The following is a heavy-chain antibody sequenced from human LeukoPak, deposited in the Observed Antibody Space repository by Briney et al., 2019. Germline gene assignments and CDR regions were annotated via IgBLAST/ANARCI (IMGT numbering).Heavy chain of an antibody. CDR1: GFTFDNYA. J-gene: IGHJ4*02. Sequence: GGSLRLSCAASGFTFDNYAMSWVRQTPGKGLEWVAVIWYDGSNKYYADSVKGRFTISRDNSKNTLYLQMNSLRAEDTAVYYCARGSTVTTDFDYWGQGTLVTVSS. V-gene: IGHV3-33*08. CDR3: ARGSTVTTDFDY. CDR2: IWYDGSNK. D-gene: IGHD4-17*01.